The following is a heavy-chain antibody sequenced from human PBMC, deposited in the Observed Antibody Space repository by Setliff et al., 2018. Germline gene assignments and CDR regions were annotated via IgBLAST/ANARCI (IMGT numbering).Heavy chain of an antibody. CDR1: GYMFTSNG. CDR2: ISGYNGNT. CDR3: ARGALNGYYFDF. Sequence: GASVKVSCKASGYMFTSNGISWVRQAPGQELEWMGWISGYNGNTNYAQKLQGRVTMTTDTSTSTAYVELRSLRSDDTAVYYCARGALNGYYFDFWGQGTLVTVSS. D-gene: IGHD4-17*01. J-gene: IGHJ4*02. V-gene: IGHV1-18*01.